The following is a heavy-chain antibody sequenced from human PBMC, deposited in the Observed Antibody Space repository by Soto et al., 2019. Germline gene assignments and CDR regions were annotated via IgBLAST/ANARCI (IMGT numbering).Heavy chain of an antibody. CDR2: IYFNGNT. CDR1: AASFSKYY. J-gene: IGHJ4*02. D-gene: IGHD3-16*01. V-gene: IGHV4-59*13. CDR3: ASVTFGGVVLAH. Sequence: QVQLRESGPGLVKPSETLSLTCTVSAASFSKYYWTWIRQPPGKGLEWIGYIYFNGNTNYNPSLKMRVTISVDTSKKQISLNLTSVTDADTAVYFCASVTFGGVVLAHWGQGTLVTVSS.